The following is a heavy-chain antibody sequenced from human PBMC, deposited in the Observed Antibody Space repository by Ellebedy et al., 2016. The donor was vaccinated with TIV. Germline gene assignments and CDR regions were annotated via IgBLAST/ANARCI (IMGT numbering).Heavy chain of an antibody. CDR2: IIPIFGTA. D-gene: IGHD5-12*01. CDR1: GGTLNNYA. V-gene: IGHV1-69*13. J-gene: IGHJ4*02. CDR3: ARAESGGYAWDY. Sequence: AASVKVSCKASGGTLNNYAISWVRQAPGQGLEWMGGIIPIFGTANYAQKFRGRVTITADESTSAAYMDLSSLRYEDTAVYYCARAESGGYAWDYWGQGTLVTVSS.